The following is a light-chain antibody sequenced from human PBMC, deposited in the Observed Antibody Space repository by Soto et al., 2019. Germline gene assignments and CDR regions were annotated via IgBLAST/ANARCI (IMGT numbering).Light chain of an antibody. J-gene: IGLJ2*01. CDR1: SSDVGGYNY. Sequence: QSALTQPASVSGSPGQSITISCTGTSSDVGGYNYVSWYQQHPGKAPKLMIYAVSNRPSGVSNRFSGSKSGNTASLTISGLQAEHEADYYCSSYTSSSTLVFGGGTKLTVL. V-gene: IGLV2-14*01. CDR3: SSYTSSSTLV. CDR2: AVS.